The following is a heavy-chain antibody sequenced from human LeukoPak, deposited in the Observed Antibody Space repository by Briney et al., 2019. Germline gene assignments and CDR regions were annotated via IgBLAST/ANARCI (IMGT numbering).Heavy chain of an antibody. D-gene: IGHD2-21*02. CDR3: ARACGGDCYSSGFDY. V-gene: IGHV4-39*07. CDR1: GGSISTRSYY. J-gene: IGHJ4*02. CDR2: IYYSGST. Sequence: SETLSLTCTVAGGSISTRSYYWGWIRQPPGKGLEWIGSIYYSGSTYYNPSLKSRVTISEDTSKNQFSLKLSSVTAADTAVYYCARACGGDCYSSGFDYWGQGTLVTVSS.